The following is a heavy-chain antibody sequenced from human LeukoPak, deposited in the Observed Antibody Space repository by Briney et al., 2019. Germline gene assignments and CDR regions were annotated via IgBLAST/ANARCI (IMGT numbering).Heavy chain of an antibody. CDR2: INPNSGGT. CDR1: GYTFTGYY. CDR3: ARLSCTNGVCYLIGGYFDY. V-gene: IGHV1-2*02. D-gene: IGHD2-8*01. J-gene: IGHJ4*02. Sequence: ASVKVSCKASGYTFTGYYMHWVRQAPGQGLEWRGWINPNSGGTNYAQKFQGRVTMTRDTSISTAYMELSRLRSDDTAVYYCARLSCTNGVCYLIGGYFDYWGQGTLVTVSS.